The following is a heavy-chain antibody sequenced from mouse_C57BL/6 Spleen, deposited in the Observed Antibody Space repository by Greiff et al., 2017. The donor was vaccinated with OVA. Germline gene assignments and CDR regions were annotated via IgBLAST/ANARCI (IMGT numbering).Heavy chain of an antibody. CDR3: ARDGDYDPFDY. V-gene: IGHV5-4*01. CDR1: GFTFSSYA. D-gene: IGHD2-4*01. J-gene: IGHJ2*01. CDR2: ISDGGSYT. Sequence: EVKVVESGGGLVKPGGSLKLSCAASGFTFSSYAMSWVRQTPEKRLEWVATISDGGSYTYYPDNVKGRFTISRDNAKNNLYLQMSHLKSEDTAMYYCARDGDYDPFDYWGQGTTLTVSS.